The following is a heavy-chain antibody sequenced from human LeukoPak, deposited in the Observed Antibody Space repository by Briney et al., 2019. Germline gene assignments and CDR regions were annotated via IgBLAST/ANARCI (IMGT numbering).Heavy chain of an antibody. CDR1: GGSISSYY. CDR2: IYYSGST. CDR3: ARRGLGFDY. V-gene: IGHV4-59*08. J-gene: IGHJ4*02. Sequence: PSETLSLTCTVSGGSISSYYWSWIRQPPGKGPEWIGYIYYSGSTNYNPSLKSRVTISVDTSKNQFSLKLSSVTAADTAVYYCARRGLGFDYWGQGTLVTVSS.